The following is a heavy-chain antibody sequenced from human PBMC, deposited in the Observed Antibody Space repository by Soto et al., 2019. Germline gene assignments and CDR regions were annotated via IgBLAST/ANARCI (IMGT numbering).Heavy chain of an antibody. CDR1: GFTFSSYG. CDR3: ARDDSNFVGQYYFDY. Sequence: PGGSLRLSCAASGFTFSSYGMHWVRQAPGKGLEWVAVISYDGDNKYYVDSVKGRFTISRDNSKNTLYLQMNSLRAEDTAVYYCARDDSNFVGQYYFDYWGQGTLVTVSS. V-gene: IGHV3-30*03. J-gene: IGHJ4*02. D-gene: IGHD3-22*01. CDR2: ISYDGDNK.